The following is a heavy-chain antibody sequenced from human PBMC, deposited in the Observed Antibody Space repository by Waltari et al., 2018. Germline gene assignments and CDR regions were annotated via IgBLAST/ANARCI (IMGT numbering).Heavy chain of an antibody. Sequence: QVQLQESGPGLVKPSQTLSLTCTVSGGSISSGGYYWSWIRQHPGKGLEWIGYIYYSGSTYYNPSLKSRVTISVDTSKNQFSLKLSSVTAADTAVYYCARATIVVVPAASPRFDIWGQGTMVTVSS. V-gene: IGHV4-31*03. J-gene: IGHJ3*02. CDR2: IYYSGST. D-gene: IGHD2-2*01. CDR3: ARATIVVVPAASPRFDI. CDR1: GGSISSGGYY.